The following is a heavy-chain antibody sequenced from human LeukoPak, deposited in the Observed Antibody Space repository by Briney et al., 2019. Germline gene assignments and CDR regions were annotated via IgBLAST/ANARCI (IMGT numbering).Heavy chain of an antibody. CDR3: TTHNLIAAAGGFDY. Sequence: GGSLRLSCAASGFTFSNYWMHWVRQAPGKGLVWVSRINSDGINTSYADSVKGRFTISRDNAKNTLYLQMNSLKTEDTAVYYCTTHNLIAAAGGFDYWGQGTLVTVSS. D-gene: IGHD6-13*01. CDR1: GFTFSNYW. V-gene: IGHV3-74*01. CDR2: INSDGINT. J-gene: IGHJ4*02.